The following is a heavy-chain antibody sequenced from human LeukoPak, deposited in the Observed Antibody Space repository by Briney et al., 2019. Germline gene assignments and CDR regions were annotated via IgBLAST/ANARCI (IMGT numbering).Heavy chain of an antibody. CDR2: ISWNSGSI. Sequence: GGSLRLSCAASGFTFSSYAMSWVRQAPGKGLEWVSGISWNSGSIGYADSVKGRFTISRDNAKNSLYLQMNSLRAEDTALYYCAKDIGFKIAAAGGPFSFDYWGQGTLVTVSS. CDR3: AKDIGFKIAAAGGPFSFDY. CDR1: GFTFSSYA. V-gene: IGHV3-9*01. J-gene: IGHJ4*02. D-gene: IGHD6-13*01.